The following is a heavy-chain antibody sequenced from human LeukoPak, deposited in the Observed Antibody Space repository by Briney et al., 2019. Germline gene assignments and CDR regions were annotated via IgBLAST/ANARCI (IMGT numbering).Heavy chain of an antibody. J-gene: IGHJ4*02. Sequence: GSLRLSCAASGFTFSSYSMNWVRQAPGKGLEWVSSISSSSSYIYYADSVKGRFTISRDNAKNSLYLQMNSLRAEDTAVYYCARETASSSWEYYFDYWGQGTLVTVSS. CDR1: GFTFSSYS. V-gene: IGHV3-21*01. CDR2: ISSSSSYI. CDR3: ARETASSSWEYYFDY. D-gene: IGHD6-13*01.